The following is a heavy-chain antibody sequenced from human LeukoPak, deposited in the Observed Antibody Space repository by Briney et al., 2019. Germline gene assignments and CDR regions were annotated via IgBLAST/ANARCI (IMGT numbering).Heavy chain of an antibody. V-gene: IGHV3-23*01. Sequence: PGGSLRLSCAASGFTFSSYAMSWVRQAPGKGLEWVSAISGSGGSTYYADSVKARFTIARDNSKNTLYLQMNSLRAEDTAVYYCAKKYYVDTAMRLWGQGTLVTVSS. CDR1: GFTFSSYA. CDR3: AKKYYVDTAMRL. J-gene: IGHJ4*02. D-gene: IGHD5-18*01. CDR2: ISGSGGST.